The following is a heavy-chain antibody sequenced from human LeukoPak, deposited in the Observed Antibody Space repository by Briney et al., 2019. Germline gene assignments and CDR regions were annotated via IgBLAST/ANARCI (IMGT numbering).Heavy chain of an antibody. CDR3: ARSPNEWELTTQFDY. V-gene: IGHV3-53*01. Sequence: GGSLRLSCAASGFTVSSNYMSWVRQAPGKGLEWVSVIYSGGSTYYADSVKGRFTISRDNSKNTLYLQMNSLRAEDTAVYYCARSPNEWELTTQFDYWGQETLVTVSS. J-gene: IGHJ4*02. D-gene: IGHD1-26*01. CDR1: GFTVSSNY. CDR2: IYSGGST.